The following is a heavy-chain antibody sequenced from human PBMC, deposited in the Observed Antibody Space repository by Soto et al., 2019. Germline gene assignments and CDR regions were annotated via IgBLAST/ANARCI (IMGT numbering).Heavy chain of an antibody. CDR2: IEQDGSEK. V-gene: IGHV3-7*05. Sequence: EVQLVESGGGFLQSGGSLRLSCAASGFTFSSYWMSWVRQAPGKGLEWVANIEQDGSEKVYVDSVKGRFAISRDNAKNSLYLQMNSLTVEDTAVYYCARDKRKGQWLADYWGQGTLVTVSS. CDR3: ARDKRKGQWLADY. D-gene: IGHD6-19*01. CDR1: GFTFSSYW. J-gene: IGHJ4*02.